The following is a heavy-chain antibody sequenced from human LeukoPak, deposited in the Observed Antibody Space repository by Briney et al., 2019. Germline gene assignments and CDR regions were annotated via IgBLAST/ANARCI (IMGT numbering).Heavy chain of an antibody. J-gene: IGHJ6*03. D-gene: IGHD3-10*01. CDR3: ARGDYYGSGSYSGYYYYYMDV. V-gene: IGHV1-69*06. Sequence: SVKVSCKASGGTFSSYAISWVRQAPGQGLEWMGGIIPIFGTANYAQKFQGRVTITADKSTSTAYMELSSLRSEDTAVYYCARGDYYGSGSYSGYYYYYMDVWGKGTTVTISS. CDR2: IIPIFGTA. CDR1: GGTFSSYA.